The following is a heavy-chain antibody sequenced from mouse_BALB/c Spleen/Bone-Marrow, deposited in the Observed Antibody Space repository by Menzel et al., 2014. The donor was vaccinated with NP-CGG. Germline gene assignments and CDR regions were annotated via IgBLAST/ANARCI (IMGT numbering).Heavy chain of an antibody. CDR1: GITVSSYA. CDR2: IGSGGRK. D-gene: IGHD2-13*01. V-gene: IGHV5-6-5*01. J-gene: IGHJ2*01. CDR3: ARGGMTPFDF. Sequence: EVKLMESGGGLVKPGGSLKLSCEASGITVSSYAMSWVRQTPEKRLEWVASIGSGGRKHYPDSVEGRLTISRDNARNTLYLQVSSLRSEDTAMYYCARGGMTPFDFWGQGITLTVSS.